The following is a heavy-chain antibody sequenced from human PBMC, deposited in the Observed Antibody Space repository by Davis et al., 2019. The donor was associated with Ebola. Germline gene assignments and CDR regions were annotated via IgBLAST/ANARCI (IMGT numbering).Heavy chain of an antibody. Sequence: GGSLRLSCAASGFTFSGSAMHWVRQASGKGLEWIGRIKNKIDGGTPDYAAPVKGRFTISRDDSENTLYLQMNSLKTEDTGVYYCTTGTFSPVDYWGQGTLVTVSS. CDR3: TTGTFSPVDY. CDR1: GFTFSGSA. CDR2: IKNKIDGGTP. V-gene: IGHV3-15*01. J-gene: IGHJ4*02. D-gene: IGHD1/OR15-1a*01.